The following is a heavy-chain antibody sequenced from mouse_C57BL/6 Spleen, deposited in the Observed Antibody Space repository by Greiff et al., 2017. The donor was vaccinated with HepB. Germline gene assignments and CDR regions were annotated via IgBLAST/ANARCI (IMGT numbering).Heavy chain of an antibody. CDR2: IDPEDGET. Sequence: VHVKQSGAELVKPGASVKLSCTASGFNIKDYYMHWVKQRTEQGLEWIGRIDPEDGETKYAPKFQGKATITADTSSNTAYLQLSSLTSEDTAVYYCARADNYGSSYDYYAMDYWGQGTSVTVSS. CDR1: GFNIKDYY. V-gene: IGHV14-2*01. D-gene: IGHD1-1*01. CDR3: ARADNYGSSYDYYAMDY. J-gene: IGHJ4*01.